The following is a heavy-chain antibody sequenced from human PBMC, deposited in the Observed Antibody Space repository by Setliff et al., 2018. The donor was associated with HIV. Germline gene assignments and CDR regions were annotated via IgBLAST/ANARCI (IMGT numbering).Heavy chain of an antibody. D-gene: IGHD5-12*01. CDR2: IRSDNSNT. V-gene: IGHV3-48*01. J-gene: IGHJ4*02. Sequence: GGSLRLSCAASGFTFSSYSMSWVRQAPGKGLEWISYIRSDNSNTYYADSVRGRFTISRDNAKNSLFLQMNSLRAEDTAMYYCARDWRHGYDLNFDYWGQGTLVTVSS. CDR1: GFTFSSYS. CDR3: ARDWRHGYDLNFDY.